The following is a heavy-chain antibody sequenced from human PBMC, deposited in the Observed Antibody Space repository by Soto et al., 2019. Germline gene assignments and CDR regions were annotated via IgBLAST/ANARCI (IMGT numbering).Heavy chain of an antibody. CDR3: ANRDTSMITRYYYGMDV. Sequence: GGSLSLSCAASRFTFSSYAMSWVRQAPGKGLEWVSAITGSGGSTYSADSVKGRFTISRDNSKNTLYLQMNSLRAEDTAVYYCANRDTSMITRYYYGMDVWGQGTTVTVSS. CDR1: RFTFSSYA. J-gene: IGHJ6*02. D-gene: IGHD5-18*01. V-gene: IGHV3-23*01. CDR2: ITGSGGST.